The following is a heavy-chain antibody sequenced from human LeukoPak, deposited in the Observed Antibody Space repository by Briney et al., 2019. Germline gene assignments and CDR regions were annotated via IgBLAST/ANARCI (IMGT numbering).Heavy chain of an antibody. V-gene: IGHV3-48*01. Sequence: PGGSLRLSCAASGFTFSSYSMNWVRQAPGKGLEWVSYISSSSSTIYYADSVKGRFTISRDNAKNSLYLQMNSLRAEDTAVYYCARLQYSSSSKGGWFDPWGQGTLVTVSS. CDR2: ISSSSSTI. J-gene: IGHJ5*02. D-gene: IGHD6-6*01. CDR1: GFTFSSYS. CDR3: ARLQYSSSSKGGWFDP.